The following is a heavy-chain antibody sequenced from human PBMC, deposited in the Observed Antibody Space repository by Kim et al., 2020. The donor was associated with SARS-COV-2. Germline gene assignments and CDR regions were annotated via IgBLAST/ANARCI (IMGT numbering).Heavy chain of an antibody. V-gene: IGHV3-23*01. Sequence: GGSLRLSCAASGFTFSSYAMSWVRQAPGKGLEWVSAISGSGGSTYYADSVKGRFTISRDNSKNTLYLQMNSLRAEDTAVYYCAKGSDYDSSGYLGIDYWGQGTLVTVSS. D-gene: IGHD3-22*01. CDR2: ISGSGGST. CDR1: GFTFSSYA. CDR3: AKGSDYDSSGYLGIDY. J-gene: IGHJ4*02.